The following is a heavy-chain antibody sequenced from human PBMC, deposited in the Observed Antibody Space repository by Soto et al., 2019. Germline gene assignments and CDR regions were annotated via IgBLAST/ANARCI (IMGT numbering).Heavy chain of an antibody. CDR3: AHTKETSYYGSGTGGAFDI. D-gene: IGHD3-10*01. CDR1: GFSLSTSGVG. J-gene: IGHJ3*02. Sequence: QITLKESGPTLVKPTQTLTLTCTFSGFSLSTSGVGVGWIRQPPGKALEWLALIYWDDDKRYSPSLKSRLTITKDTSKNQVVLTMTNMDPVDTTTYYCAHTKETSYYGSGTGGAFDIWGQGTMVTVSS. CDR2: IYWDDDK. V-gene: IGHV2-5*02.